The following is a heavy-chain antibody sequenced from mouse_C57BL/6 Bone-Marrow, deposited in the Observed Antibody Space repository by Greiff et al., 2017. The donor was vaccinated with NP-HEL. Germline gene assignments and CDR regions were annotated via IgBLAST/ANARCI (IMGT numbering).Heavy chain of an antibody. CDR2: IDPENGDT. CDR1: GFNITDDY. CDR3: TTDYYGSSYVRYFDV. V-gene: IGHV14-4*01. Sequence: VQLKESGAELVRPGASVKLSCTASGFNITDDYMHWVKQRPEQGLEWIGWIDPENGDTEYASKFQGKATITADTSSNTAYLQLSSLTSEDTAVYYCTTDYYGSSYVRYFDVWGTGTTVTVSS. J-gene: IGHJ1*03. D-gene: IGHD1-1*01.